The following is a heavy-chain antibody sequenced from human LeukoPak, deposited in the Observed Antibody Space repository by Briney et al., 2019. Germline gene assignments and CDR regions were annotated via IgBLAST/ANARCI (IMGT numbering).Heavy chain of an antibody. CDR3: ARDFGSGRRWFDY. V-gene: IGHV3-48*01. CDR1: GFTFSSYG. CDR2: ISSSGTTI. D-gene: IGHD4-23*01. Sequence: GGSLRLSCAASGFTFSSYGMSWVRQAPGKGLEWISYISSSGTTIYYADSVRGRFTISRDNAKNSLSLQMNGLRADDTAVYYCARDFGSGRRWFDYWGRGTLVTVSS. J-gene: IGHJ4*02.